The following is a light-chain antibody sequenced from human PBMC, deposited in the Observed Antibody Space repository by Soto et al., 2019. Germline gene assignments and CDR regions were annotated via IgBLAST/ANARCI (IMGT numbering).Light chain of an antibody. V-gene: IGKV1-6*01. CDR2: GAS. Sequence: IQMTQSPSSQPTSVGYRLTIACRASRDGRHHRGWDRQTPGKAPKLLIHGASSLHRGVPSRFSGSGYGTDFTLTISSLQPEHSATYFCLQDSGYSWTFGQGTKVDIK. CDR1: RDGRHH. J-gene: IGKJ1*01. CDR3: LQDSGYSWT.